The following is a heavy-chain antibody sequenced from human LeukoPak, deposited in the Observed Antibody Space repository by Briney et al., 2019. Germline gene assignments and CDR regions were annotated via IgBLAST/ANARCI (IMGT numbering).Heavy chain of an antibody. CDR2: ISYDGSNK. V-gene: IGHV3-30-3*01. D-gene: IGHD5-18*01. Sequence: GGSLRLSCAASGFTFSSHAMHLVRQAPGKGLEWVAVISYDGSNKYYADSVKGRITISRDNSKNTLDMEMSSLGAEDTAVYYCARDQRQLWQSGDGAFDIWGQGKMVTVSS. CDR3: ARDQRQLWQSGDGAFDI. CDR1: GFTFSSHA. J-gene: IGHJ3*02.